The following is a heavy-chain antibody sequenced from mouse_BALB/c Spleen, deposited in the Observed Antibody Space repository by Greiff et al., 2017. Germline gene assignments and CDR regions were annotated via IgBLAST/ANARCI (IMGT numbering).Heavy chain of an antibody. CDR3: ARRSYGWYFDV. J-gene: IGHJ1*01. CDR1: GFTFTDYY. Sequence: EVMLVESGGGLVQPGGSLRLSCATSGFTFTDYYMSWVRQPPGKALEWLGFIRNKANGYTTEYSASVKGRFTISRDNSQSILYLQMNTLRAEDSATYYCARRSYGWYFDVWGAGTTVTVSS. D-gene: IGHD1-1*01. V-gene: IGHV7-3*02. CDR2: IRNKANGYTT.